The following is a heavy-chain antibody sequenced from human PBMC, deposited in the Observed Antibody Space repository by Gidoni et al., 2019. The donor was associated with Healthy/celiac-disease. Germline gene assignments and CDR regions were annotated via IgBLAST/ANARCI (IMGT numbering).Heavy chain of an antibody. CDR2: SGIT. D-gene: IGHD4-4*01. J-gene: IGHJ4*02. V-gene: IGHV4-39*01. Sequence: SGITYHNPSLKSRVTISVDTSKKQFSLKLSSVTAADTAVYYCARHRTTTIRAPDYWGQGTLVTVSS. CDR3: ARHRTTTIRAPDY.